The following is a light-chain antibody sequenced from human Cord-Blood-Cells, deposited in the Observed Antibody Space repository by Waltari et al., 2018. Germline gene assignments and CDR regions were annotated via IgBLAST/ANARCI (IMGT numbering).Light chain of an antibody. J-gene: IGLJ3*02. Sequence: QSVLTQPPSVSGAPGQRVTISCTGSSSNIGAGYDVHWYQQLPGTAPNRLIYGNSNWPSGVPDRFSGSKSGTSASLAITGLQAEDEADYYCQSYDSSLSALFGGGTKLTVL. V-gene: IGLV1-40*01. CDR1: SSNIGAGYD. CDR2: GNS. CDR3: QSYDSSLSAL.